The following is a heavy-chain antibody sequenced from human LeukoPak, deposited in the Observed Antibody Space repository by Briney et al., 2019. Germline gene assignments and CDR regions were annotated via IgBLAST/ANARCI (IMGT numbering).Heavy chain of an antibody. D-gene: IGHD3-9*01. CDR2: INPNSGGT. CDR3: ARDPGQYYDILTGYYTPFYFDY. Sequence: GASVKVSCKASGYTFTGYYMHWVRQAPGQGLEWMGWINPNSGGTNYAQKFQGRVTMTIDTSTSTAYMEVRSLRSDDTAVYYCARDPGQYYDILTGYYTPFYFDYWGQGTLVTVSS. V-gene: IGHV1-2*02. CDR1: GYTFTGYY. J-gene: IGHJ4*02.